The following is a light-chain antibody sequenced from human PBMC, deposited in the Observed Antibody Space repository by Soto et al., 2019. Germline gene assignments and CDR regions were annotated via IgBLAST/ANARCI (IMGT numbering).Light chain of an antibody. J-gene: IGKJ5*01. CDR1: QRPSNSH. CDR2: DTS. CDR3: RQYGTSEII. Sequence: EIVLTQSPGTLSLSPGERATLSCRASQRPSNSHVAWYLLKPGQAPRLLIFDTSSRATGIPDRFSGSVSGTDFTLTISRLEPEDFAVFYCRQYGTSEIIFGQGTRLEIK. V-gene: IGKV3-20*01.